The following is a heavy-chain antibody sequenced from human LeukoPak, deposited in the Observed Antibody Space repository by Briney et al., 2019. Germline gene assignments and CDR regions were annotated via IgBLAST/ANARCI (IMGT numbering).Heavy chain of an antibody. V-gene: IGHV1-2*02. D-gene: IGHD6-25*01. CDR3: ARERGRCFDY. CDR1: GYIFTSYY. J-gene: IGHJ4*02. CDR2: MNPNNGAT. Sequence: ASVKVSCKASGYIFTSYYIHWVRQAPGQGLEWMGWMNPNNGATNFAQRFQGRVTMTRDMSMNTAYMELRRLRSDDTAVYFCARERGRCFDYWGQGTLVTVSS.